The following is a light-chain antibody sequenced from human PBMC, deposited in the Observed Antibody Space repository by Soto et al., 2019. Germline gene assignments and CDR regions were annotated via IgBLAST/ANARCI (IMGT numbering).Light chain of an antibody. CDR1: QSIDTY. V-gene: IGKV3-11*01. CDR3: QQRSNWPWT. CDR2: DAS. Sequence: ENVLTQSPDTLSLSPGERATLSCRASQSIDTYLAWYQQKPGQAPRLLIYDASNRATGISARFSGNGSGTDFTLTISSLEPEDFAVYYCQQRSNWPWTFGQGTKVDIK. J-gene: IGKJ1*01.